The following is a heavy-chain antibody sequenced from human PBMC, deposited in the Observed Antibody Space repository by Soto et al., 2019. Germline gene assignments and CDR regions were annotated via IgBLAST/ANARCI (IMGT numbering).Heavy chain of an antibody. V-gene: IGHV4-34*01. CDR2: INHSGST. CDR3: ARADRHTYYYGSGSYPFDY. D-gene: IGHD3-10*01. Sequence: PSETLSLTCAVYGGSFSGYYWSWIRQPPWKGLEWIGEINHSGSTNYNPSLKSRVTISVDTSKNQFSLKLSSVTAADTAVYYCARADRHTYYYGSGSYPFDYWGQGTLVTVSS. CDR1: GGSFSGYY. J-gene: IGHJ4*02.